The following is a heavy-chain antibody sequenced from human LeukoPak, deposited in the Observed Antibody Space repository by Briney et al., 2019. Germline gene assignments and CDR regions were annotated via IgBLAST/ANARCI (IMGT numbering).Heavy chain of an antibody. V-gene: IGHV1-2*02. CDR2: INPNSGGT. Sequence: ASVKVSCKASGYTFTGYYIHWVRQAPGQGLEWMGWINPNSGGTNYAQSFQGSITMTRDTFISTAYMELSRLRSDDTAVYYCATTRRYYYDSSGPDAFDLWGQGTMVTVSS. D-gene: IGHD3-22*01. CDR3: ATTRRYYYDSSGPDAFDL. CDR1: GYTFTGYY. J-gene: IGHJ3*01.